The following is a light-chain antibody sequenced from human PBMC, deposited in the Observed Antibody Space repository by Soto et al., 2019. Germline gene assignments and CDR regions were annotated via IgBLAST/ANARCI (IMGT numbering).Light chain of an antibody. CDR3: TSYTRSSTWV. CDR2: EVT. V-gene: IGLV2-14*01. J-gene: IGLJ3*02. Sequence: QSALTQPASVSGSPGQSITISCTGTSSDVGGYNFVSWYQHHPGKAPKLIIYEVTNRPSGVSNRFSGSKSGNTASLTISGLQAEDEGDYYCTSYTRSSTWVFGGGTKLTVL. CDR1: SSDVGGYNF.